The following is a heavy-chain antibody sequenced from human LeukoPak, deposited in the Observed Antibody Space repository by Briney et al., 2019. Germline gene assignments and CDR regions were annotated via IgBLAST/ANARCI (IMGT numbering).Heavy chain of an antibody. Sequence: PGRSLRLSCAASGFTFRSYGMHWVRQAPGKGLEWVAVIWYDGSNKYYADSVKDRFTISRDNSKNTLYLQMNSLRAEDTAVYYCARDNWGGLWSLDYWCQGTLVTVSS. CDR3: ARDNWGGLWSLDY. CDR2: IWYDGSNK. D-gene: IGHD7-27*01. V-gene: IGHV3-33*01. CDR1: GFTFRSYG. J-gene: IGHJ4*02.